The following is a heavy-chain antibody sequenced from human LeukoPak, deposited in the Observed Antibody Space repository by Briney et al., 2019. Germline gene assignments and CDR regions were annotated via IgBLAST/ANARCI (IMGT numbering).Heavy chain of an antibody. D-gene: IGHD6-19*01. CDR2: TYDSGYT. V-gene: IGHV4-59*01. J-gene: IGHJ4*02. CDR3: ARVMGSGWTGFDY. Sequence: SETLSLTCTVSGGSISSYYWTWIRLPPGKGLEWIGYTYDSGYTNYNPSLKSRVTISVDMSKNQFSLKLSSMTAADTAVYYCARVMGSGWTGFDYWGQGTLVTVSS. CDR1: GGSISSYY.